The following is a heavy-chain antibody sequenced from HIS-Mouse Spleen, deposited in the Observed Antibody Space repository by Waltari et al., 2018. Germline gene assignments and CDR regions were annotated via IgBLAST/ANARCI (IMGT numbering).Heavy chain of an antibody. CDR2: IYYSGGT. Sequence: QLQLQESGPGLVKPSETLSLTCTVSGGSISSSSYYWGWIRQPPGKGLEWIGSIYYSGGTSYNPSVKSRVTISVDTSKNQFSLKLSSVTAADTAVYYCAREIPYSSSWYDWYFDLWGRGTLVTVSS. J-gene: IGHJ2*01. D-gene: IGHD6-13*01. CDR1: GGSISSSSYY. CDR3: AREIPYSSSWYDWYFDL. V-gene: IGHV4-39*07.